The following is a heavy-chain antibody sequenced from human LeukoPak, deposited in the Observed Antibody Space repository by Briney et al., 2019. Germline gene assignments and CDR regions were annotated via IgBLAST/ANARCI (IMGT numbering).Heavy chain of an antibody. CDR3: ARSHCSGGSCYPGVTLYYFDY. D-gene: IGHD2-15*01. CDR2: IYHSGSA. Sequence: SETLSLTCAVSGYSISSGYYWGWLRQPPGKGLEWIGTIYHSGSAYYNPSLTSRVTISLDTSTNQFSLKLSSVTAADTAVYYCARSHCSGGSCYPGVTLYYFDYWGQGTLVTVSS. J-gene: IGHJ4*02. V-gene: IGHV4-38-2*01. CDR1: GYSISSGYY.